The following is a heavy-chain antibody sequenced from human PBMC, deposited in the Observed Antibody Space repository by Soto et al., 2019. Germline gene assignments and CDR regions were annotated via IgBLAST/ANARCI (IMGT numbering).Heavy chain of an antibody. V-gene: IGHV3-30*18. Sequence: QVQLVESGGGVVQPGRSLRLSCAASGFTFSSYDMHWVRQAPGKGLEWVAVISYDGSNKYYADSVKGRFTISRDNSKNTLYLQMNSLRAEDTAVYYCAKEYSGYDRFDYWGQGTLVTVSA. CDR1: GFTFSSYD. D-gene: IGHD5-12*01. CDR3: AKEYSGYDRFDY. J-gene: IGHJ4*02. CDR2: ISYDGSNK.